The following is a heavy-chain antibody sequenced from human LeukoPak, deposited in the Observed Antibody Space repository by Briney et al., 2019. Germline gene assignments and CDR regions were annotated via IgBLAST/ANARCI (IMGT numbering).Heavy chain of an antibody. J-gene: IGHJ6*02. CDR1: GFTVSSNY. D-gene: IGHD1-26*01. CDR3: ARDGRLLQDYYYGMDV. Sequence: GGSLRLSCAASGFTVSSNYMSWVRQAPGKGLEWVSVIYSGGSTYYADSVKGRFTISRDNSKNTLYLQMNSLRAEDTAVYYCARDGRLLQDYYYGMDVWGQGTTVTVSS. V-gene: IGHV3-66*02. CDR2: IYSGGST.